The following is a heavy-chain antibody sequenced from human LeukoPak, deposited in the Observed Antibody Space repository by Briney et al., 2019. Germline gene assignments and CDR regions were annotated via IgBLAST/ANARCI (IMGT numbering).Heavy chain of an antibody. CDR1: GFTFSNYA. J-gene: IGHJ4*02. V-gene: IGHV3-23*01. CDR3: AKGGGYYDDYFDY. Sequence: GGSLRLSCVVSGFTFSNYALSWVRQAPGKGLEWVSAISGSGGSTYFADSVKGRFTISRDNSKNTVYLQMNSLRAEDTAVYYCAKGGGYYDDYFDYWGQGTLVTVSS. D-gene: IGHD1-26*01. CDR2: ISGSGGST.